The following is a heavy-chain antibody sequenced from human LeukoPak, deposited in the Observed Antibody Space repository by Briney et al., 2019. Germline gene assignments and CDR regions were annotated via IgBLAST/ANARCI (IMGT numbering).Heavy chain of an antibody. D-gene: IGHD2-8*01. CDR3: ARDTNLRDSFDI. V-gene: IGHV4-61*01. CDR1: SGSVSISSYY. Sequence: SETLSLTCTVSSGSVSISSYYWSWIRQSPGKGLEWIGYVFYSGKTDYSPSLRSRVSMSVDTSKNQFSLKVTSVTAADTAVYYCARDTNLRDSFDIWGQGTMVTVSS. CDR2: VFYSGKT. J-gene: IGHJ3*02.